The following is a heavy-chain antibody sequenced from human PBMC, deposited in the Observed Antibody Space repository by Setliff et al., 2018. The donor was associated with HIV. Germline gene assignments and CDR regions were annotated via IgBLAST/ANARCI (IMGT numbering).Heavy chain of an antibody. D-gene: IGHD3-3*01. V-gene: IGHV1-69*02. Sequence: GASVKVSCKASRSTFNSHTTNWVRRAPGQGLDWMGRIIPILGVANYAQRFQGKVTITADKSTSTAYMELTSLRFDDTAMYYCVRGVQSPPHYSYYYMDVWGEGTMVTVSS. J-gene: IGHJ6*03. CDR3: VRGVQSPPHYSYYYMDV. CDR1: RSTFNSHT. CDR2: IIPILGVA.